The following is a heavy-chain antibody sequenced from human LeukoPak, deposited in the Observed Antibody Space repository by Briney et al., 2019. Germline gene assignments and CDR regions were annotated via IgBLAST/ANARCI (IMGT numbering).Heavy chain of an antibody. Sequence: ASVKVSCKASGYTFTGYYMHWVRQAPGQGLEWMGRINPNSGGTNYAQKFQGRVTMTRDTSISTAYMELSRLRSDDTAFYYCAREDSRGAFDYWGQGTLVTVSS. V-gene: IGHV1-2*06. J-gene: IGHJ4*02. CDR1: GYTFTGYY. CDR2: INPNSGGT. CDR3: AREDSRGAFDY. D-gene: IGHD3-16*01.